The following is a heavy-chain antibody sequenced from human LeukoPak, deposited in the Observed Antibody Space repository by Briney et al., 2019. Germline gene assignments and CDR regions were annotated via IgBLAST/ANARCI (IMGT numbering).Heavy chain of an antibody. CDR3: ARDRGRGYDSSGYYFL. V-gene: IGHV3-23*01. Sequence: PGGSLRLSCAASGFAFSNYAMAWVRQAPGKEPEWVSVITGGGADTYQIDSVKGRFTISRDNSKNTLYLQMNSLRAEDTAVYYCARDRGRGYDSSGYYFLWGQGTLVTVSS. CDR2: ITGGGADT. J-gene: IGHJ4*02. D-gene: IGHD3-22*01. CDR1: GFAFSNYA.